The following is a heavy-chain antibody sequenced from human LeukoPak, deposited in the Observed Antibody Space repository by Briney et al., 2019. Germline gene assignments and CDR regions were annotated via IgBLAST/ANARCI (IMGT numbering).Heavy chain of an antibody. D-gene: IGHD1-26*01. CDR2: IIPIFGTA. V-gene: IGHV1-69*13. Sequence: ASVKVSCKASGGTFSSYAISWVRQAPGQGLGWMGGIIPIFGTANYAQKFQGRVTITADESTSTAYMELSSLRSEDTAVYYCARASSPRPGSPYYYYYYMDVWGKGTTVTISS. CDR1: GGTFSSYA. CDR3: ARASSPRPGSPYYYYYYMDV. J-gene: IGHJ6*03.